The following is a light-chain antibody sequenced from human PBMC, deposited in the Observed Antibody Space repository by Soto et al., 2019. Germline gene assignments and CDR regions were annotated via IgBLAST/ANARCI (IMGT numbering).Light chain of an antibody. CDR2: AAS. CDR3: LHHNSYLALT. V-gene: IGKV1-17*01. CDR1: QGIRDA. Sequence: DIPMTQSPSSLSASVGDRVTITCRASQGIRDALGWYQQKPGKAPKRLIYAASTLQRGVPSRFSGSRSGTEFTLTISSLQPEDFATYYCLHHNSYLALTFGGGTKVETK. J-gene: IGKJ4*01.